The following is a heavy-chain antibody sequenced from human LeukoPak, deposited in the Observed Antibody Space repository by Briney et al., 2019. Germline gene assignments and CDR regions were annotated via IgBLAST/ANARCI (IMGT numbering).Heavy chain of an antibody. J-gene: IGHJ6*03. CDR2: INHSGST. Sequence: SSETLSLTCAVYGGSFSGYYWSWIRQPPGKGLEWIGEINHSGSTNYNPSLKSRVTISVDTSKNQFSLKLSSVTAADTAVYYCAKNLVDIVATIMGSYYYYYMDVWGKGTTVTISS. CDR3: AKNLVDIVATIMGSYYYYYMDV. V-gene: IGHV4-34*01. D-gene: IGHD5-12*01. CDR1: GGSFSGYY.